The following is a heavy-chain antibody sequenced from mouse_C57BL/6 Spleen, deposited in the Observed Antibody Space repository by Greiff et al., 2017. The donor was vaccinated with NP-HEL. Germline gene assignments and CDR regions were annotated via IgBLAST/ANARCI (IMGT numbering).Heavy chain of an antibody. CDR2: ISYDGSN. Sequence: EVQLQQSGPGLVKPSQSLSLTCSVTGYSITSGYYWNWIRQFPGNKLEWMGYISYDGSNNYNPSLKNRIPITRDTSKNQFFLKLNSVTTEDTATYYCARDRVYYFDYWGQGTTLTVSS. CDR1: GYSITSGYY. CDR3: ARDRVYYFDY. J-gene: IGHJ2*01. V-gene: IGHV3-6*01. D-gene: IGHD3-3*01.